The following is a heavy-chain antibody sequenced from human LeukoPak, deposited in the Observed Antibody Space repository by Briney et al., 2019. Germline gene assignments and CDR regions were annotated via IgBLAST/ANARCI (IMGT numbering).Heavy chain of an antibody. D-gene: IGHD6-19*01. CDR3: ARRSPIAVAGRWNFDY. CDR2: INPSGGST. Sequence: ASVKVSCKASGYTFTSYYMHWVRQAPGQGLEWMGIINPSGGSTSYAQKFQGRVTMTRDTSTSTVYMELSSLRSEDTAVYYCARRSPIAVAGRWNFDYWGQGTLVTVSS. V-gene: IGHV1-46*01. J-gene: IGHJ4*02. CDR1: GYTFTSYY.